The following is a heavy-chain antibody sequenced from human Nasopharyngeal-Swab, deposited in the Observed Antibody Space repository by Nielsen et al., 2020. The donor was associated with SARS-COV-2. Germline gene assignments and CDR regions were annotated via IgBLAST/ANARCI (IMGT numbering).Heavy chain of an antibody. D-gene: IGHD6-13*01. Sequence: GGSLRLSCVASGFTVSSNFVSWVRQAPGKGLEWVSLLKSGGGTFYADSVRGRFTISRDNSRNTVYLQMNSLRAEDTALYHCARPLSRDSTWTTEANWFDPWGQGTLVTVSS. J-gene: IGHJ5*02. CDR1: GFTVSSNF. CDR3: ARPLSRDSTWTTEANWFDP. CDR2: LKSGGGT. V-gene: IGHV3-53*01.